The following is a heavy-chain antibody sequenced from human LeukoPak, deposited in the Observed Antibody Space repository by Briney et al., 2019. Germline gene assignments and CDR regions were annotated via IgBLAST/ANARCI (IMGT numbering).Heavy chain of an antibody. CDR3: ANGDSNGRSTSIVDY. D-gene: IGHD3-22*01. Sequence: GGSLRLSCTASGLTFTDYGMHWVRQAPGKGLEWVAFIRYDGSNKYYADSVKGRFTISRDNSKNTLYLQMNSLRDEDTAVYYCANGDSNGRSTSIVDYWGQGTLVTVSS. J-gene: IGHJ4*02. CDR1: GLTFTDYG. CDR2: IRYDGSNK. V-gene: IGHV3-30*02.